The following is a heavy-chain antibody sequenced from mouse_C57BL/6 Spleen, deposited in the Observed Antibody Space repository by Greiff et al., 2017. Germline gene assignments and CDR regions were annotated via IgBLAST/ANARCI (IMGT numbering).Heavy chain of an antibody. CDR1: GYTFTSYG. CDR2: IYPRSGNT. Sequence: VQLQQSGAELARPGASVKLSCKASGYTFTSYGISWVKQRTGQGLEWIGEIYPRSGNTYYNEKFKGKATLTADKSSSTAYMELRSLTSEDSAVCFCARRHSNYGYFDVGGKGTTVTVSS. D-gene: IGHD2-5*01. CDR3: ARRHSNYGYFDV. V-gene: IGHV1-81*01. J-gene: IGHJ1*03.